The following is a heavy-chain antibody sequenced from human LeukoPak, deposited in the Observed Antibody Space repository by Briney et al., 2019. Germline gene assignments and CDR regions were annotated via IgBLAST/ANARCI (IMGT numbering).Heavy chain of an antibody. CDR2: INPNSGGT. D-gene: IGHD1-20*01. Sequence: ASVKVSCKASGYTFTDYYMHWVRQAPGQGLEWMGWINPNSGGTKYAQKFQGRVTMTRDTSINTAYMQLTRLTYDDTAVYYCAGLPRYNWNDPLDYWGQATLVTVSS. CDR1: GYTFTDYY. V-gene: IGHV1-2*02. J-gene: IGHJ4*02. CDR3: AGLPRYNWNDPLDY.